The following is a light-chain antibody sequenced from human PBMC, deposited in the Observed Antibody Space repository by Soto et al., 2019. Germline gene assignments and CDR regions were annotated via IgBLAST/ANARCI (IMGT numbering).Light chain of an antibody. CDR2: GAS. Sequence: EIVMTQSPATLSVSPGERATLSCRASQSVSNNLVWYQQKPGQAPRLLIFGASTRATGIPDRFSGSGSGTEFTLPISSLQSEDFAVYYCQQNDNWPWTFGQGTKVEIK. CDR3: QQNDNWPWT. CDR1: QSVSNN. V-gene: IGKV3-15*01. J-gene: IGKJ1*01.